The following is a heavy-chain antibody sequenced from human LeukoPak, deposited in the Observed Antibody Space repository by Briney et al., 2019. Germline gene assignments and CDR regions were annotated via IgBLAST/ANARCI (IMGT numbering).Heavy chain of an antibody. Sequence: PGGSLRLSCVASGFTFSRYSMNWVRQAPGKGLEWVSYINSKSDTIYYADSVKGRFTISRDNAKNSLYLQMNSLRAEDTAVYYCARAEWELNDAFDIWGQGTMVTVSS. CDR2: INSKSDTI. V-gene: IGHV3-48*04. CDR3: ARAEWELNDAFDI. D-gene: IGHD1-26*01. CDR1: GFTFSRYS. J-gene: IGHJ3*02.